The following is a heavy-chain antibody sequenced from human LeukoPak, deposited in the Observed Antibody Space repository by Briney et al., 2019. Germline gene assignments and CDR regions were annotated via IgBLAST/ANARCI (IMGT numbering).Heavy chain of an antibody. CDR1: GFTVSSNS. CDR2: IYSDNT. CDR3: ARRAGAYSNPYDY. V-gene: IGHV3-53*01. D-gene: IGHD4/OR15-4a*01. J-gene: IGHJ4*02. Sequence: PGGSLRLSCTVSGFTVSSNSMSWVRQAPGKGLEWVSFIYSDNTHYSDSVKGRFTISRDNSKNTLYLQMNSLMAEDTAVYYCARRAGAYSNPYDYWGQGTLVTVSS.